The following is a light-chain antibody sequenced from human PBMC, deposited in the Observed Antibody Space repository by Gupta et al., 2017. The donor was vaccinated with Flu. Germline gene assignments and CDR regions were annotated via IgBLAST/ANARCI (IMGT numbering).Light chain of an antibody. CDR3: QQDNSYPPT. CDR1: QGIINN. V-gene: IGKV1-16*01. CDR2: DAS. Sequence: DLPMTQSPSSLSASVGDRITITCRASQGIINNLAWFQQRPGQAPRPLIHDASSLQTGIPARFSGSGSRTAFTLTINNVQPEDVATYYCQQDNSYPPTFGQGTRLDIK. J-gene: IGKJ5*01.